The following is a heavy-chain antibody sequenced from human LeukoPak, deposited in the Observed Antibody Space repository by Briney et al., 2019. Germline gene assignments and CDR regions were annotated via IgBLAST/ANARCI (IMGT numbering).Heavy chain of an antibody. J-gene: IGHJ6*02. V-gene: IGHV4-59*06. CDR3: ARDYYYGSGSYPYGMDV. D-gene: IGHD3-10*01. CDR1: GGSISSYY. Sequence: SETLSLTCTVSGGSISSYYWSWIRQPPGKGLEWIGYIYYSGSTYYNPSLKSRVTISVDTSKNQFSLKLSSVTAADTAVYYCARDYYYGSGSYPYGMDVWGQGTTVTVSS. CDR2: IYYSGST.